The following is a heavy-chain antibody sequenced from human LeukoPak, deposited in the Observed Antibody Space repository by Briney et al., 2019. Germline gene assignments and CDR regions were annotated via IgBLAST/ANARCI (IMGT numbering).Heavy chain of an antibody. D-gene: IGHD3-22*01. CDR3: AREGSGSSGPEGFDY. V-gene: IGHV3-48*03. CDR2: ISSSGSTI. Sequence: GGSLRLSCAASGFTFSSYEMNWVRQAPGKGLEWVSYISSSGSTIYYADSVKGGFTISRDNAKNSLYLQMNSLRAEDTAVYYCAREGSGSSGPEGFDYWGQGTLVTVSS. CDR1: GFTFSSYE. J-gene: IGHJ4*02.